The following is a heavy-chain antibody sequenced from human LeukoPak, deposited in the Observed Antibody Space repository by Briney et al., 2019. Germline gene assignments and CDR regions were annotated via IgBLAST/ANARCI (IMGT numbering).Heavy chain of an antibody. CDR1: GFTFSNYA. J-gene: IGHJ4*02. D-gene: IGHD2-15*01. V-gene: IGHV3-30-3*01. CDR3: AISDSYCTGGGCYNC. CDR2: ISYDGTNK. Sequence: PGRSLRLSCAASGFTFSNYAIHWVRQAPGKGLEWVAVISYDGTNKYYADSVKGRFTISRDNSKNTLYLQMNSLRAEDTAVYYCAISDSYCTGGGCYNCWGQGTLVTVSS.